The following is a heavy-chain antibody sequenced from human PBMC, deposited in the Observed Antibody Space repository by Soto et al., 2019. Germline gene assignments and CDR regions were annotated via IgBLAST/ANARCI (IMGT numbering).Heavy chain of an antibody. J-gene: IGHJ4*02. CDR2: NNAGNGNT. V-gene: IGHV1-3*01. CDR1: GYTFRGYA. D-gene: IGHD1-1*01. Sequence: QVQLVQSGADVKKPGAPVKGSCKASGYTFRGYALHWVRQAPGQRLEWMGGNNAGNGNTKYSQKFQGRVTITRDTSASTADMELSSLRSEDTAVYYCARGRWTQTTADYYLDYWGQGTLVTVSS. CDR3: ARGRWTQTTADYYLDY.